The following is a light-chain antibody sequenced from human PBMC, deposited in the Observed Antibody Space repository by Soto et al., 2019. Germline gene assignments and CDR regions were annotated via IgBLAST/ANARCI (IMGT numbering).Light chain of an antibody. Sequence: DIQMTQSPSTLSASVGDRVTITCRASQSIGNWLAWYQQKPGKAPKLLIYDASSLESGVPSRFSGSGSGTELSPTTSPLQPDEFATYYCQQYNSYPITFAGETRVDIK. CDR3: QQYNSYPIT. CDR2: DAS. CDR1: QSIGNW. J-gene: IGKJ4*01. V-gene: IGKV1-5*01.